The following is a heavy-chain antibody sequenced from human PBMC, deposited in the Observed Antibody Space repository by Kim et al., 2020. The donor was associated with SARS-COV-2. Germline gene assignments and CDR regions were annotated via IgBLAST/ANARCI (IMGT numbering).Heavy chain of an antibody. J-gene: IGHJ4*02. CDR3: AKAYDILTGRFDY. V-gene: IGHV3-9*01. Sequence: YADSVKGRFTISRDNAKNSLYLQMNSLRAEDTALYYCAKAYDILTGRFDYWGQGTLVTVSS. D-gene: IGHD3-9*01.